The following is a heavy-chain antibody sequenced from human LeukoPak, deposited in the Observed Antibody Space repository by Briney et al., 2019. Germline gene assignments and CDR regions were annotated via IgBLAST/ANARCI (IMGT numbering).Heavy chain of an antibody. D-gene: IGHD2-15*01. CDR1: GFTFSSYW. CDR2: IKEDGSEK. J-gene: IGHJ4*02. Sequence: PGGSLRLSCAASGFTFSSYWMNWVRQAPGKGLEWVANIKEDGSEKYYVDSVKGRFTISRDNARNSLYLQLNSLRAEDTAVYYCARDKLGYCRSSSCSGSHFDYWGQGTLVTVSS. V-gene: IGHV3-7*03. CDR3: ARDKLGYCRSSSCSGSHFDY.